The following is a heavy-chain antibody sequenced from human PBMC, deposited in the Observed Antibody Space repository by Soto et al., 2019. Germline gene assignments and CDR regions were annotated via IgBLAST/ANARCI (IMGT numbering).Heavy chain of an antibody. CDR2: ISYSGST. CDR3: ARDPTRAAYHLYDMDV. Sequence: PSETLSLTCTVSGGSISSGDYYWSWIRQPPGKGLEWIGYISYSGSTYYNPSLKSRVTISVDMSKNQFSLKLSSVAAADSAVYYCARDPTRAAYHLYDMDVWGQGTTVTVS. J-gene: IGHJ6*02. CDR1: GGSISSGDYY. V-gene: IGHV4-30-4*01. D-gene: IGHD1-1*01.